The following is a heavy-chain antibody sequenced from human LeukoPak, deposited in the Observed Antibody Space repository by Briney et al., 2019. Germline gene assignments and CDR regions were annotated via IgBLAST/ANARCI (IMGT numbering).Heavy chain of an antibody. CDR2: MYYSGST. J-gene: IGHJ4*02. Sequence: PSETLSLTCTVSGGSISSYYWSWIRQPPGKGLEGMGEMYYSGSTNYSPSLKRRVTISVDTSKNQFSLKLSSVSAADTGWDYCARGGVAYYFFDTWGQGTLVTVSS. D-gene: IGHD3-16*01. V-gene: IGHV4-59*08. CDR1: GGSISSYY. CDR3: ARGGVAYYFFDT.